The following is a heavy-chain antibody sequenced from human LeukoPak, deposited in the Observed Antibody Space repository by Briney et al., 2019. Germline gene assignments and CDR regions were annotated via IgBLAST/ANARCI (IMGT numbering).Heavy chain of an antibody. Sequence: GASVKVSSKASGGTFSSYAISWVRQAPGQGLEWMGGIIPIFGTANYAQKFQGRVTITTDESTSTAYMELSSLRSEDTAVYYCARSAMATTDTANFDYWGQGTLVTVSS. D-gene: IGHD5-18*01. CDR1: GGTFSSYA. J-gene: IGHJ4*02. CDR3: ARSAMATTDTANFDY. CDR2: IIPIFGTA. V-gene: IGHV1-69*05.